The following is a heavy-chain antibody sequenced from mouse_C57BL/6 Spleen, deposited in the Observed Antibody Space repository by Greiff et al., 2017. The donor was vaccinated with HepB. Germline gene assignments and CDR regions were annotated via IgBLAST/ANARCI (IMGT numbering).Heavy chain of an antibody. J-gene: IGHJ2*01. CDR1: GYTFTDYY. V-gene: IGHV1-76*01. CDR2: IYPGSGNT. D-gene: IGHD2-3*01. Sequence: QVQLQQSGAELVRPGASVKLSCKASGYTFTDYYINWVKQRPGQGLEWIARIYPGSGNTYYNEKFKGKATLTAEKSSSTAYMQLSSLTSEDSAVYFCARDGYPFDYWGQGTTLTVSS. CDR3: ARDGYPFDY.